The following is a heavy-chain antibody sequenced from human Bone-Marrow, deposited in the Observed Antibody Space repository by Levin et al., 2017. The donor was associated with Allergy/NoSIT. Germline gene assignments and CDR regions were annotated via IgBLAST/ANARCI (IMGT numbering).Heavy chain of an antibody. D-gene: IGHD3-3*01. Sequence: SETLSLTCAVYGGSFSGYYWSWIRQPPGKGLEWIGEINHSGSTNYNPSLKSRVTISVDTPKNQFSLKLSSVTAADTAVYYCARAPLTIFGVATNWFDPWGQGTLVTVSS. J-gene: IGHJ5*02. V-gene: IGHV4-34*01. CDR1: GGSFSGYY. CDR2: INHSGST. CDR3: ARAPLTIFGVATNWFDP.